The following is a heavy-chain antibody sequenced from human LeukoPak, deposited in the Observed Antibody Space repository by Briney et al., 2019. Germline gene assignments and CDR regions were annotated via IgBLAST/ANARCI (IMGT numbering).Heavy chain of an antibody. V-gene: IGHV4-34*01. Sequence: PSETLSLTCAVYGGSFSGYYWSWIRQPLGKGLEWIGEINHSGSTNYNPSLKSRVTISVDTSKNQFSLKLSSVTAADTAVYYCARALYDYVWGSYRGPPTYCFDYWGQGTLVTVSS. J-gene: IGHJ4*02. D-gene: IGHD3-16*02. CDR1: GGSFSGYY. CDR3: ARALYDYVWGSYRGPPTYCFDY. CDR2: INHSGST.